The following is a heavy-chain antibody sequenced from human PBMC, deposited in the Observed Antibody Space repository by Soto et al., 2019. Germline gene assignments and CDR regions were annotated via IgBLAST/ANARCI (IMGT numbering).Heavy chain of an antibody. Sequence: SETLSLTCTVSGGSISSSSYYWGWIRQPPGKGLEWIGSIYYSGSTYYNPSLKSRVTISVDTSKNQFSLKLSSVTAADTAVYYCARHEGSDTAMVTTYYYYGMDVWGQGTTVTVS. CDR3: ARHEGSDTAMVTTYYYYGMDV. CDR1: GGSISSSSYY. J-gene: IGHJ6*02. CDR2: IYYSGST. D-gene: IGHD5-18*01. V-gene: IGHV4-39*01.